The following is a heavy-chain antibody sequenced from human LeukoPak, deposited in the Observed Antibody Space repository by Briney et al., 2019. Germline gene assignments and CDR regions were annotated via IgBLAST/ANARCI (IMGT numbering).Heavy chain of an antibody. V-gene: IGHV3-23*01. D-gene: IGHD5-18*01. CDR2: ISGSGGST. J-gene: IGHJ4*02. Sequence: GGSLRLSCAASGFTFSSYAMSWVRQAPGKGLERVSVISGSGGSTYYADSVKGRFTISRDNSKNTLYLQMNSLRAEDTAVYYCAKVRIRAAMVTPYFDYWGQGTLVTVSS. CDR1: GFTFSSYA. CDR3: AKVRIRAAMVTPYFDY.